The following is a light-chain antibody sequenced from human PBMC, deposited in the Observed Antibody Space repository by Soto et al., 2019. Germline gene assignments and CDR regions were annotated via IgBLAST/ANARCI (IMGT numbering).Light chain of an antibody. CDR3: LQGAQSPPYG. Sequence: DIVMTQTPLSSPVSLGQPASVSCRSSQSLVHGDGNTYLTWLQQRPGQPPRLLIYQISNRFSGVPDRFSGSGAGTDFTLKISRVEAEDVGVYYCLQGAQSPPYGFGQGTKLEIK. J-gene: IGKJ2*03. V-gene: IGKV2-24*01. CDR2: QIS. CDR1: QSLVHGDGNTY.